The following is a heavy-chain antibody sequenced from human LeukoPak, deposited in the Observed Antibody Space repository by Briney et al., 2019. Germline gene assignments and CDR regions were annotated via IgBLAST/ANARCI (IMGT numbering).Heavy chain of an antibody. CDR1: GFTFSSFG. D-gene: IGHD3-10*01. V-gene: IGHV3-48*01. CDR2: IGSGSSAI. CDR3: ARDWAYGSGSYRGY. J-gene: IGHJ4*02. Sequence: GGSLRLSCVASGFTFSSFGMNWVRQAPGKGLEWVSYIGSGSSAIHYADSVKGRFTISRDNSKNTLYLQMNSLRAEDTAVYYCARDWAYGSGSYRGYWGQGTLVTVSS.